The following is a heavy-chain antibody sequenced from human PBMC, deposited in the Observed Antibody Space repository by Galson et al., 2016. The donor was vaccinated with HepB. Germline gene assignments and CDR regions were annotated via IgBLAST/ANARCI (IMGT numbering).Heavy chain of an antibody. CDR1: GFSFSDYG. CDR2: ISHSGNSA. V-gene: IGHV3-23*01. D-gene: IGHD1-1*01. CDR3: AKDLRGLNLNLLDH. Sequence: SLRLSCAASGFSFSDYGMSWVRQAPGRGLEWVSAISHSGNSAYHADSVKGRFLVSRDNSKNTLHLQMNSLRAEDTAIYFCAKDLRGLNLNLLDHWGQGILVTVSS. J-gene: IGHJ4*02.